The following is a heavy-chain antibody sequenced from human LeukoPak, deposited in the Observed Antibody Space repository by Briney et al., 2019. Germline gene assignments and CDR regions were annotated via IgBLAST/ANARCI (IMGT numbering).Heavy chain of an antibody. CDR3: VEGSNYGDSSF. D-gene: IGHD4-17*01. Sequence: PGRSLRLSCAASGFTFDDYAMHWVRQAPGKGLEWVSGISWNSGSIGYADSVKGRFTISRDNAKNSLYLQMNSLRAEDMALYYCVEGSNYGDSSFWGQGTLVTVSS. V-gene: IGHV3-9*03. CDR1: GFTFDDYA. J-gene: IGHJ4*02. CDR2: ISWNSGSI.